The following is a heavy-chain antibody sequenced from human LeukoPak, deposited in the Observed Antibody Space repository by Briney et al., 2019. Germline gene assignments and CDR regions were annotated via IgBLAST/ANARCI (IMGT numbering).Heavy chain of an antibody. CDR1: GYTFTSYG. V-gene: IGHV1-18*01. CDR3: ASSTYYYDSSGYPDAFDI. Sequence: ASVKVSCKASGYTFTSYGISWVRQAPGQGLEWMGWISAHNGNTNYAQKLQGRVTMTTDTSTSTAYMELRSLRSDDTAVYYCASSTYYYDSSGYPDAFDIWGQGTMVTVSS. J-gene: IGHJ3*02. CDR2: ISAHNGNT. D-gene: IGHD3-22*01.